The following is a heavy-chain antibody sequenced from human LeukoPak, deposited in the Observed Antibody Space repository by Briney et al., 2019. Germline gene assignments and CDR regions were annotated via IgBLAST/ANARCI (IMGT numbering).Heavy chain of an antibody. CDR1: GYTFTGYY. D-gene: IGHD3-10*01. Sequence: ASVKVSCKASGYTFTGYYMHWVRQAPGQGLEWMGWINPNSGGTNYAQKFQGRVTMTRDTSISTAYMELSRLRSDDTAVYYCAREVRITMVRGPTRNFDYWGQGTLVTVSS. J-gene: IGHJ4*02. CDR2: INPNSGGT. V-gene: IGHV1-2*02. CDR3: AREVRITMVRGPTRNFDY.